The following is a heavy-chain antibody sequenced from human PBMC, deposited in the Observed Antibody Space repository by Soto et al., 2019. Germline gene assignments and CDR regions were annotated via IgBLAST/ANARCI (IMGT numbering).Heavy chain of an antibody. CDR1: GYTFTSYH. CDR2: MNPNSGNT. J-gene: IGHJ5*02. V-gene: IGHV1-8*01. CDR3: ARGHTSSTKNWLDP. Sequence: QVQLVQSGAEVKKPGASVKVSCKGSGYTFTSYHINWVRQATGQGLEWMGWMNPNSGNTGYAQTLQGRVTMTWDTSISTAYMELSSLRFEDTAMYYCARGHTSSTKNWLDPWGQGTLVTVSS. D-gene: IGHD6-6*01.